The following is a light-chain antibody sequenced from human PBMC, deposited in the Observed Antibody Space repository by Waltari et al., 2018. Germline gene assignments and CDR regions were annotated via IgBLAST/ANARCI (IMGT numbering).Light chain of an antibody. CDR3: QHGYGTPYS. CDR2: KTS. V-gene: IGKV1-39*01. CDR1: ENVNNY. Sequence: DFQITQSPSSLSASVGDRVTITCRTSENVNNYLNWYQQKPGKAPKLLIYKTSTLQSGVPSRFSGSGSGTDYTFTISSLQSEDVASYYCQHGYGTPYSFGQGTKVEIK. J-gene: IGKJ2*03.